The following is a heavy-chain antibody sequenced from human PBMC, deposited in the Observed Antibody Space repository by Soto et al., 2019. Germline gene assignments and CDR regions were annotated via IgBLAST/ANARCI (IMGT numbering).Heavy chain of an antibody. V-gene: IGHV3-74*01. CDR1: GFTFRSYW. CDR2: IDSYGSET. J-gene: IGHJ6*01. CDR3: AISVAAAGTHRYFYGLDA. D-gene: IGHD6-13*01. Sequence: EAQLVESGGGLSQPGGSLRLSCAASGFTFRSYWMHWVRQVPGKGLVWVSRIDSYGSETNYADSVKGRFTISRDNAKNTVYLQTNSLIPEGTAAYDCAISVAAAGTHRYFYGLDAWGQGTMVTVSS.